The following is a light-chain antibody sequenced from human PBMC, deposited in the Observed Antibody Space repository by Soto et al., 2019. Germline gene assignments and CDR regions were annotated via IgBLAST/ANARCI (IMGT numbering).Light chain of an antibody. Sequence: AIRMTQSPSSLSASTGDRVTITCRASQGISSYLAWYQQNXXKAPKLLIYAASTLQSGVPSRFSGSGSGTDFTLTISCLQSEDFATYYCQQYYSYPWTFGQGTKVEIK. CDR3: QQYYSYPWT. CDR2: AAS. CDR1: QGISSY. J-gene: IGKJ1*01. V-gene: IGKV1-8*01.